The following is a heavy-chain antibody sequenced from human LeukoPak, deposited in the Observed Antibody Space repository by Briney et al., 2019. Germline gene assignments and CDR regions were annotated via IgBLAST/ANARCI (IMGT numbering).Heavy chain of an antibody. CDR3: ARGWSGYDTVAQDAFDI. D-gene: IGHD5-12*01. Sequence: GGSLRLSCAASGFTVSSNYMSWVRQAPGKGLEWVSVIYGGGSTYYADSVKGRFTISRDNSKNTLYLQMNSLRAEDTAVYYCARGWSGYDTVAQDAFDIWGQGTMVTVSS. V-gene: IGHV3-66*01. CDR1: GFTVSSNY. J-gene: IGHJ3*02. CDR2: IYGGGST.